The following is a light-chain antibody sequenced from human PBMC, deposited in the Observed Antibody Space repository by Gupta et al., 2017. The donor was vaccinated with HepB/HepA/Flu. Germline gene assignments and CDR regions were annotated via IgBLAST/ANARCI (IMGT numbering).Light chain of an antibody. CDR1: SSDVDGYNF. CDR3: SSYTSTSTIEWV. Sequence: QSALTQPASVSGSPGQSITISCSGTSSDVDGYNFVSWYQQHPGKAPNLMIYDVNNRRSGVSTRFSGSNSGNTASLTISALQAEDEADYYCSSYTSTSTIEWVFGGGTKLTVL. J-gene: IGLJ3*02. CDR2: DVN. V-gene: IGLV2-14*01.